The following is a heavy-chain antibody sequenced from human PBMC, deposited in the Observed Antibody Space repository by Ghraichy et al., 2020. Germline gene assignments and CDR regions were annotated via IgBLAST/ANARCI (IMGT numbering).Heavy chain of an antibody. CDR1: GFTFSSYA. CDR2: ISGSGGST. J-gene: IGHJ6*02. Sequence: GSLRLSCAASGFTFSSYAMSWVRRAPGKGLEWVSAISGSGGSTYYADSVKGRFTISRDNSKNTLYLQMNSLRAEDTAVYYCAKGPPYCSSTSCYMGYYYGMDVWGQGTTVTVSS. D-gene: IGHD2-2*02. V-gene: IGHV3-23*01. CDR3: AKGPPYCSSTSCYMGYYYGMDV.